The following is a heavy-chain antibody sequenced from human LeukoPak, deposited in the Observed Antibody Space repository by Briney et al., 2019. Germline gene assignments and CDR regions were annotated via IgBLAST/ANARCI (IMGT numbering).Heavy chain of an antibody. CDR2: ISAYNGNT. J-gene: IGHJ5*02. V-gene: IGHV1-18*01. CDR3: ARGRLSTGTMFDP. D-gene: IGHD1-7*01. Sequence: GASVKVSCRASGYTFTSYGISWLLQAPGQGLEWMGWISAYNGNTNYAQKLQGRVTMTTDTSTSTAYMDLRSLRSDDTAVYYCARGRLSTGTMFDPWGQGTLVTVSS. CDR1: GYTFTSYG.